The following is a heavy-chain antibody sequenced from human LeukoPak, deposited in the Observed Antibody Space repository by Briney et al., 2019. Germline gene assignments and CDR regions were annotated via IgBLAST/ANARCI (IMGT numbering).Heavy chain of an antibody. Sequence: GSLLPSSASSGFTISSYALGWIRQAPGKGLEWVSAICGSGGSTYYADPVRGRITISGDNSKNMLYLLMISLRAEDTAVYYCAKDRRGWSDGLDYWGQGTLVTVSS. J-gene: IGHJ4*02. CDR3: AKDRRGWSDGLDY. CDR1: GFTISSYA. D-gene: IGHD6-19*01. V-gene: IGHV3-23*01. CDR2: ICGSGGST.